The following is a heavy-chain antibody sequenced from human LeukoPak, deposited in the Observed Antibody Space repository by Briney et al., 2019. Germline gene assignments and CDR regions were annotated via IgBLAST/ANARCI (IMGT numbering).Heavy chain of an antibody. D-gene: IGHD3-16*01. J-gene: IGHJ4*02. CDR3: TKAKYYHFDY. CDR2: ISGSDDST. CDR1: GFTFSSYG. Sequence: GGSLRLSCVASGFTFSSYGMSWVRQAPGKGLEWVSAISGSDDSTYYADSVRGRFTVSKDVSKNTLFLQMNSLRAEDTALYYCTKAKYYHFDYWGQGTLVTVSS. V-gene: IGHV3-23*01.